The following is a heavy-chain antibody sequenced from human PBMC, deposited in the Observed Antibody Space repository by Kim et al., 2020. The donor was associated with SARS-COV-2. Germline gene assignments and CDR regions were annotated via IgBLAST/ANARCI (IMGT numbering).Heavy chain of an antibody. D-gene: IGHD2-2*01. Sequence: GGSLRLSCAASGFTFSSYWMSWVRQAPGKGLEWVANIKQDGSEKYYVDSVKGRFTISRDNAKNSLYLQMNSLRAEDTAVYYCARDESIVVVPAASDYWGQGTLVTVSS. V-gene: IGHV3-7*01. CDR1: GFTFSSYW. CDR2: IKQDGSEK. J-gene: IGHJ4*02. CDR3: ARDESIVVVPAASDY.